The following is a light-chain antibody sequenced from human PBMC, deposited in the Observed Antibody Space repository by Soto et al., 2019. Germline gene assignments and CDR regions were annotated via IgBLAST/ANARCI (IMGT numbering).Light chain of an antibody. Sequence: QSVLTQPPSASGTPGQRVTISCSGSSSNIGSNYVYWYQQLPGTAPKLLIYRNNQRPSGVPDRFSGSKSGTSASLAISGLRSEDEADYYCAAWDDSHWVFGGGPKLTVL. J-gene: IGLJ3*02. V-gene: IGLV1-47*01. CDR1: SSNIGSNY. CDR2: RNN. CDR3: AAWDDSHWV.